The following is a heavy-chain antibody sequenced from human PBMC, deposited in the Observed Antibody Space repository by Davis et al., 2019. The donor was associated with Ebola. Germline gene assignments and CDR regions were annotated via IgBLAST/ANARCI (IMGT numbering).Heavy chain of an antibody. CDR1: GFSFSRSS. CDR3: ARGPTTVTTPLDV. Sequence: GESLKISCAASGFSFSRSSMNWVRQAPGKGLEWLSYITSSSSTIYYAESVKGRFTISRDNSKNTLYLQMSSLRAEDTAVYYCARGPTTVTTPLDVWGKGTTVTVSS. D-gene: IGHD4-17*01. V-gene: IGHV3-48*01. CDR2: ITSSSSTI. J-gene: IGHJ6*04.